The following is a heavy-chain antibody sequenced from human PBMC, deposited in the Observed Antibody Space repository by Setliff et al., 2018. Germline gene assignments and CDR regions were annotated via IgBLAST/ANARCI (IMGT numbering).Heavy chain of an antibody. CDR2: IHHRGST. J-gene: IGHJ4*02. D-gene: IGHD3-3*01. CDR3: ASRATYYNFWSGYYDY. V-gene: IGHV4-38-2*01. CDR1: GYSISSGYY. Sequence: SETLSLTCAVSGYSISSGYYWGWIRQPPGKGLEWIGSIHHRGSTYYNPSLKSRVTTLVDTSKNQFSLKLSSVTAADTAVYYCASRATYYNFWSGYYDYWGQGTLVTVSS.